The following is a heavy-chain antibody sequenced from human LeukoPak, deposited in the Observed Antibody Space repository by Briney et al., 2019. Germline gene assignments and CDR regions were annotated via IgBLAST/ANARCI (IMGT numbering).Heavy chain of an antibody. CDR3: ARGRDGYKYYFDY. V-gene: IGHV4-31*03. CDR1: GGSISSGNYY. D-gene: IGHD5-12*01. CDR2: IYYSGST. Sequence: SETLSLTCTVSGGSISSGNYYWSWIRQHPGKGLEWIGYIYYSGSTYYNPSLKSRVTISVDTSKNQFSLKLSSVTAADTAVYYCARGRDGYKYYFDYWGQGTLVTVSS. J-gene: IGHJ4*02.